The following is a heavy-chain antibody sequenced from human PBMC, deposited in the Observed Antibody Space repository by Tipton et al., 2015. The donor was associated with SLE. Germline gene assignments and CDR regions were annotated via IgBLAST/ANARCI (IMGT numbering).Heavy chain of an antibody. J-gene: IGHJ4*02. V-gene: IGHV1-46*01. CDR1: GSRFTRHY. CDR2: INPTDGTT. D-gene: IGHD6-13*01. Sequence: QLVQSGAEVKKPGASVRVSCESSGSRFTRHYIHWVRQAPGQGLEWVGIINPTDGTTTYAQKFQGRAIMTRDTSTSTVYMELSSLRSEDTAVYYCATDPGLAPAGFDYWGQGTLVTVSS. CDR3: ATDPGLAPAGFDY.